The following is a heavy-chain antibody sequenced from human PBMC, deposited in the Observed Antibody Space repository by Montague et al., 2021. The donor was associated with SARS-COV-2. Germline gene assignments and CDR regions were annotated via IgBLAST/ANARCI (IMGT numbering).Heavy chain of an antibody. CDR1: GDSISSSNW. J-gene: IGHJ6*02. Sequence: SETLSLTCAVSGDSISSSNWWSCFRQPPGKGLQWIGGIYHSGSTNYNPPLKSRVTISVDNSNTQFSLKLSSVTAADTAVYYCARSRGNLQWPFYYYYGMDVWGQGTTVTVSS. D-gene: IGHD6-19*01. CDR3: ARSRGNLQWPFYYYYGMDV. V-gene: IGHV4-4*02. CDR2: IYHSGST.